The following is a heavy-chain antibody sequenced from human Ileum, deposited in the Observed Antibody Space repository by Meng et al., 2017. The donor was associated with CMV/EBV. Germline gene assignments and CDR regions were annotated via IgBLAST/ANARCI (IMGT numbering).Heavy chain of an antibody. V-gene: IGHV3-23*01. J-gene: IGHJ2*01. CDR3: AKGVVIASHWYFDL. D-gene: IGHD2-21*01. Sequence: SGCTLGSYAMSWVRQAPGKGLEWVSAISGSGGSTYYADSVKGRFTISRDNSKNTLYLQMNSLRAEDTAVYYCAKGVVIASHWYFDLWGRGTLVTVSS. CDR2: ISGSGGST. CDR1: GCTLGSYA.